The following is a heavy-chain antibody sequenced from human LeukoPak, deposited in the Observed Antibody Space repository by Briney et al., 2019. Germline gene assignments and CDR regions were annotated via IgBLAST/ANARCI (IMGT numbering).Heavy chain of an antibody. CDR3: ARGGYSSSWSYDY. CDR2: ISSSSSYI. V-gene: IGHV3-21*01. CDR1: GFTFSSYG. Sequence: GGSLRLSCAASGFTFSSYGMNWVRQAPGKGLEWVSSISSSSSYIYYADSVKGRFTISRDNAKNSLYLQMNSLRAEDTAVYYCARGGYSSSWSYDYWGQGTLVTVSS. J-gene: IGHJ4*02. D-gene: IGHD6-13*01.